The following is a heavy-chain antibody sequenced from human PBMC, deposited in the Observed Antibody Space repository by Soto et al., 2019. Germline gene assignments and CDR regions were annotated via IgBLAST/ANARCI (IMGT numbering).Heavy chain of an antibody. V-gene: IGHV3-30-3*01. D-gene: IGHD6-19*01. CDR3: ARSAGYIAVAGTALDY. J-gene: IGHJ4*02. CDR2: ISYDGSNK. Sequence: GGSLRLSCAASGFTFSSYAMHWVRQAPGKGLEWVAVISYDGSNKYYADSVKGRFTISRDNSKNTLYLQMNSLRAEDTAVYYCARSAGYIAVAGTALDYWGQGTLVTVSS. CDR1: GFTFSSYA.